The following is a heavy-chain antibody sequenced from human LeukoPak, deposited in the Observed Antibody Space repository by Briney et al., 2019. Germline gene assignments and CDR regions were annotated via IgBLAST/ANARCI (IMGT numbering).Heavy chain of an antibody. CDR3: ARLRGYGGSYYLNYYYYMDV. CDR1: GYTFTSYG. V-gene: IGHV1-18*01. Sequence: GASVKVSCKASGYTFTSYGISWVRQAPGQGLEWMGWISAYNGNTNYAQKLQGRVTMTTDTSTSTAYMELRGLRSDDTAVYYCARLRGYGGSYYLNYYYYMDVWGKGTTVTVSS. CDR2: ISAYNGNT. J-gene: IGHJ6*03. D-gene: IGHD1-26*01.